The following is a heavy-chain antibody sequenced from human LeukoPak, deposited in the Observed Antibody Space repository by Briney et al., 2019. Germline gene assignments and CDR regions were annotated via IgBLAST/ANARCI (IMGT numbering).Heavy chain of an antibody. Sequence: SVTVSCQASRCTFISYAIRWVRQPPGQELDWMGGIIPIFGTANYAQKFQGRVTITTDESTSTAYMELSSLRSEDTAVYYCARDSQFGTEPKYYYYYMDVWGKGTTVTVSS. D-gene: IGHD3-10*01. CDR2: IIPIFGTA. V-gene: IGHV1-69*05. CDR3: ARDSQFGTEPKYYYYYMDV. CDR1: RCTFISYA. J-gene: IGHJ6*03.